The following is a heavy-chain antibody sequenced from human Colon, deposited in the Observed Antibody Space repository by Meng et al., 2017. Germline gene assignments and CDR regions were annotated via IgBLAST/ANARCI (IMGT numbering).Heavy chain of an antibody. Sequence: SETLSLTCTVSGGSISSVGSYWTWIRQLPGKGLEWIGYISYSGSTYYNPSLKSRFTISVDTSKNQFSLEVTSMTAADAAVYYCAREMSGTDWYFDLWGRGALVTVSS. CDR3: AREMSGTDWYFDL. V-gene: IGHV4-31*03. CDR2: ISYSGST. J-gene: IGHJ2*01. CDR1: GGSISSVGSY. D-gene: IGHD1-26*01.